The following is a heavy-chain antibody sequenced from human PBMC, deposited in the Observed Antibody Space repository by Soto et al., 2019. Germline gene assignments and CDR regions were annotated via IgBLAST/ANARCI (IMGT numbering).Heavy chain of an antibody. CDR1: GYTFTSYA. V-gene: IGHV1-3*01. J-gene: IGHJ6*02. CDR2: INAGNGNT. CDR3: AREGCSGGSCYLSSYYYYGMDV. Sequence: GASVKVSCKASGYTFTSYAMHWVRQAPGQRLEWMGWINAGNGNTKYSQKFQGRVTITRDTSASTAYMELSSLRSEDTAVYYCAREGCSGGSCYLSSYYYYGMDVWGQGTTVTVSS. D-gene: IGHD2-15*01.